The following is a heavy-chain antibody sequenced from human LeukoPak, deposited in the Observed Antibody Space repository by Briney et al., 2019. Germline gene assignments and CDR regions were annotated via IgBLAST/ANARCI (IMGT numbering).Heavy chain of an antibody. CDR1: GFTFSSYW. CDR2: IKQDGSEK. D-gene: IGHD6-19*01. CDR3: AREYSSGWYGY. J-gene: IGHJ4*02. V-gene: IGHV3-7*01. Sequence: GGSLRLSCAASGFTFSSYWMSWVRQAPGKGLEWVANIKQDGSEKYYVDSVKGRFTISRDNAKNSLYLQMNSLRTEDTAVYYCAREYSSGWYGYWGQGTLVTVSS.